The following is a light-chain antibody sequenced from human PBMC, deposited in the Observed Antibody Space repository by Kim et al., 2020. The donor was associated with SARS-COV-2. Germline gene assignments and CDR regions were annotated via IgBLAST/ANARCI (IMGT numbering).Light chain of an antibody. J-gene: IGLJ1*01. CDR3: QTWDSSTGV. Sequence: SYELTQPPSVSVSPGQTASITCSGDKLGDEYACWYQQKPGQSPVLVIHQDTKRPSGIPERFSGSNSGNTATLTISGTQPMDEADYYCQTWDSSTGVFGTGTKVTVL. V-gene: IGLV3-1*01. CDR2: QDT. CDR1: KLGDEY.